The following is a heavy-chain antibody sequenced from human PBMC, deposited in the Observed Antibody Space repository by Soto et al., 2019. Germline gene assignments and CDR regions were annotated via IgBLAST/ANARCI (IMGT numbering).Heavy chain of an antibody. CDR1: GYMFSRYL. V-gene: IGHV1-46*03. CDR2: ISPTGGST. D-gene: IGHD1-26*01. CDR3: ARELPATYYFDY. Sequence: QVQLVQSGAEVKKPGASVKVSCKASGYMFSRYLIHWVRQAPGQGPEWVGIISPTGGSTTYAQKFQGRVTMTRDTSTSTVYMELSSLRSEDTAVYYCARELPATYYFDYWGQGTLVTVSS. J-gene: IGHJ4*02.